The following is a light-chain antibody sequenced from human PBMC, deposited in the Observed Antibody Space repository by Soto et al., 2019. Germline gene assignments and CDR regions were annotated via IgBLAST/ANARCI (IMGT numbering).Light chain of an antibody. V-gene: IGLV2-14*03. CDR3: VSYTSSTTYV. CDR1: SSDVGGSNF. J-gene: IGLJ1*01. Sequence: QSVLTQPASVSDSPGQSITISCTGTSSDVGGSNFVSWYQQHPGKPPKLIIYDVANRPSGVSNRLSGSKSGSTASLIISRLQTEDEADYYCVSYTSSTTYVFGTGTKLTVL. CDR2: DVA.